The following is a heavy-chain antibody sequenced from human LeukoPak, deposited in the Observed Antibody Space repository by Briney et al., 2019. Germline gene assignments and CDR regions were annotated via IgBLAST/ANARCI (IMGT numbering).Heavy chain of an antibody. CDR2: IYYSGST. V-gene: IGHV4-59*01. Sequence: SETLSLTCTVSGGSISSYYWSWIRQPPGKGLEWIGYIYYSGSTNYNPSLKSRVTISVDTSKNQFSLKLSSVTAADTAVYYCESQILRDREAVTTPLDVWGQGTTVTVSS. D-gene: IGHD4-17*01. CDR3: ESQILRDREAVTTPLDV. J-gene: IGHJ6*02. CDR1: GGSISSYY.